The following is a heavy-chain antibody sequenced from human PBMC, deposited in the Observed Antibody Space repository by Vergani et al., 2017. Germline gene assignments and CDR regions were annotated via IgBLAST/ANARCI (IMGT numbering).Heavy chain of an antibody. CDR2: IRSKANSYAT. J-gene: IGHJ3*02. Sequence: EVQLVESGGGLVQPGGSLKLSCAASGFTFSGSAMHWVRQASGKGLEWVGRIRSKANSYATAYAASVKGRFTISRDNSKNTLYLQMNSLRAEDTAVYYCAKFEFGFAFGGVHAFDIWGQGTMVTVSS. D-gene: IGHD3-16*01. CDR1: GFTFSGSA. CDR3: AKFEFGFAFGGVHAFDI. V-gene: IGHV3-73*02.